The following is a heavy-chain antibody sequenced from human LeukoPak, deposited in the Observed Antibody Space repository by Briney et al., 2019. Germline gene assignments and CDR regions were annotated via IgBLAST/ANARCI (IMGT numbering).Heavy chain of an antibody. CDR3: ARSRLPNYYDSSADIPFDY. Sequence: SGPTLVNPTQTLTLTCTFSGFSLSTSGMRVSWIRQPPGKALEWLARIDWDDDKFYSTSLKTRLTISKDTSKNQMVLTMTNMDPVDTATYYCARSRLPNYYDSSADIPFDYWGQGTLVTVSS. J-gene: IGHJ4*02. V-gene: IGHV2-70*04. CDR1: GFSLSTSGMR. D-gene: IGHD3-22*01. CDR2: IDWDDDK.